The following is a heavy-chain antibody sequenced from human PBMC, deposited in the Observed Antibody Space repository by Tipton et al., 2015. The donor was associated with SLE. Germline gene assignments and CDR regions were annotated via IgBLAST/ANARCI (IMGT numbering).Heavy chain of an antibody. CDR3: ARDRDGDDRDVLDI. CDR1: GGSFSGFY. D-gene: IGHD4-17*01. Sequence: TLSLTCAVYGGSFSGFYWSWIRQPPGKGLEWIGYIDYSGSSNSHPSLKSRVTISVDTSKNQFSLKLRSVTAADTALYYCARDRDGDDRDVLDIWGQGTLVTVSS. CDR2: IDYSGSS. J-gene: IGHJ3*02. V-gene: IGHV4-59*01.